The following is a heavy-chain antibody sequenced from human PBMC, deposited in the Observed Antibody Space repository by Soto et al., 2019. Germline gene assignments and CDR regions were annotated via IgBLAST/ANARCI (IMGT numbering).Heavy chain of an antibody. CDR1: RFTFSSYA. J-gene: IGHJ4*02. CDR3: ARDNAPVAGTSLPGY. Sequence: QVQLVESGGGVVQPGRSLRLSCAASRFTFSSYAIHWVRQAPGKGLEWVAFISYAGSNKYYADSVKGRFTISRDNSKNTLYLQMNSLRVEDTAVYFCARDNAPVAGTSLPGYWGQGTLVTVSS. CDR2: ISYAGSNK. V-gene: IGHV3-30-3*01. D-gene: IGHD6-19*01.